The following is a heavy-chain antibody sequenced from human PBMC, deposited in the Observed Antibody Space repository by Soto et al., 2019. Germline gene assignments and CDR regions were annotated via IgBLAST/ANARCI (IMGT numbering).Heavy chain of an antibody. CDR2: IIPLFNVA. Sequence: QVQLVQSGPEVKKPGSSVKVSCEASGGTFSNFAVNWVRQAPGQGLEWVGGIIPLFNVAKYAQKFEGRVTIVADDSTSTAYMDLSSLRSDDTAVYYCGASGRDVLGNGYKDTQGFDIWGQGTMVTVSS. CDR3: GASGRDVLGNGYKDTQGFDI. V-gene: IGHV1-69*01. CDR1: GGTFSNFA. J-gene: IGHJ3*02. D-gene: IGHD5-12*01.